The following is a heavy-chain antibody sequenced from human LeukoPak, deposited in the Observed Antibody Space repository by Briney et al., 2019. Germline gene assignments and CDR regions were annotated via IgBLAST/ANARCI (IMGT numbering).Heavy chain of an antibody. V-gene: IGHV3-30*03. CDR3: ARHMGGTGYFDY. Sequence: GGSLRLSCAASGFTFSSYGMHWVRQAPGKGLEWVAVISYDGSNKYYADSVKGRFTIFRDNAKNSLFLQMDSLTVEDTAVYYCARHMGGTGYFDYWGQGTLVTVSS. D-gene: IGHD1-26*01. CDR1: GFTFSSYG. CDR2: ISYDGSNK. J-gene: IGHJ4*02.